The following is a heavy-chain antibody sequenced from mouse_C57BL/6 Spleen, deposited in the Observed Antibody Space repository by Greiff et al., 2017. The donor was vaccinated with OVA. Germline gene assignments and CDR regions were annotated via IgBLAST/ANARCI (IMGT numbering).Heavy chain of an antibody. CDR2: ISSGGDYI. CDR3: TREGDYDDAMDY. V-gene: IGHV5-9-1*02. D-gene: IGHD2-4*01. J-gene: IGHJ4*01. CDR1: GFTFSSYA. Sequence: EVQLQESGEGLVKPGGSLKLSCAASGFTFSSYAMSWVRQTPEKRLEWVAYISSGGDYIYYADTVKGRFTISRDNARNTLYLQMSSLKSEDTAMYYCTREGDYDDAMDYWGQGTSVTVSS.